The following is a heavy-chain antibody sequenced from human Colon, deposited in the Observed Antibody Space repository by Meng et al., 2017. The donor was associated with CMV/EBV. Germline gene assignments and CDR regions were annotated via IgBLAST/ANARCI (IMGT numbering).Heavy chain of an antibody. CDR3: VRGGKSMYQLVSVF. D-gene: IGHD2-2*01. CDR1: GFTFSYYA. V-gene: IGHV3-30*04. J-gene: IGHJ4*02. Sequence: GGSLRLSCEASGFTFSYYAVHWFRQPPGKGLEWVAVIPYDGNSEYYADSVKGRFTISRDTSKNTLYLQMNSLRPEDTAVYYCVRGGKSMYQLVSVFWGQGTLVTVSS. CDR2: IPYDGNSE.